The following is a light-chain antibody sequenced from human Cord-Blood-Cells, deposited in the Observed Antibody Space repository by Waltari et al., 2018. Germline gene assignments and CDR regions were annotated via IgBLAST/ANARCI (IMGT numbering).Light chain of an antibody. CDR2: EGS. CDR3: CSYAGSSTLV. J-gene: IGLJ2*01. Sequence: QSALTQPASVSGSPGKSLTIHFTRTSHDRGGYNLVSWYQQHPGKAPKLMIYEGSKRPSGVSNRFSGSKSGNTASLTISGLQAEDEADYYCCSYAGSSTLVFGGGTKLTVL. CDR1: SHDRGGYNL. V-gene: IGLV2-23*01.